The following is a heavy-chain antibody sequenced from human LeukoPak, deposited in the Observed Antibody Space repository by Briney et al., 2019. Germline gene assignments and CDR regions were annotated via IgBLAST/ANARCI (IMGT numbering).Heavy chain of an antibody. CDR1: GGSISSGDYY. J-gene: IGHJ4*02. V-gene: IGHV4-30-4*08. D-gene: IGHD6-13*01. CDR3: ARAESSSWMYYFDY. Sequence: TLSLTCTVSGGSISSGDYYWSWIRQPPGKGLEWIGYIYYSGSTYYNPSLKSRVTISVDTSKNQFSLKLSSVTAADTAVYYCARAESSSWMYYFDYWGQGTLVTVSS. CDR2: IYYSGST.